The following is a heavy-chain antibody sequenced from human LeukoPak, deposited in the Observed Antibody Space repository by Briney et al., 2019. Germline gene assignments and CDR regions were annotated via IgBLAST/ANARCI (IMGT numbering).Heavy chain of an antibody. Sequence: PSETPSLTCTVSGGSISSYYWSWIRQPAGKGLEWIGRIYTSGSTNYNPSLKSRVTMSVGTSKNQFSLKLSSVTAADTAVYYCARDGVCSSTSCYRIPLGWFDPWGQGTLVTVSS. V-gene: IGHV4-4*07. D-gene: IGHD2-2*02. J-gene: IGHJ5*02. CDR3: ARDGVCSSTSCYRIPLGWFDP. CDR1: GGSISSYY. CDR2: IYTSGST.